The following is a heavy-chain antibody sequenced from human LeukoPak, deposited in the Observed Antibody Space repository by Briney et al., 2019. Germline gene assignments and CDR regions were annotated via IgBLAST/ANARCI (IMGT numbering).Heavy chain of an antibody. CDR2: IKSKGNNYGT. V-gene: IGHV3-73*01. CDR3: TRLMSDYCGAGSCYFDY. D-gene: IGHD2-15*01. Sequence: PGGSLRLSCAASGFSFSGSPIHWVRQASAKGLEWVGRIKSKGNNYGTANAASVKGRFTISRDDSKNTAYLQMKSLKTEDTAVYYCTRLMSDYCGAGSCYFDYWGQGSLVTVSS. J-gene: IGHJ4*02. CDR1: GFSFSGSP.